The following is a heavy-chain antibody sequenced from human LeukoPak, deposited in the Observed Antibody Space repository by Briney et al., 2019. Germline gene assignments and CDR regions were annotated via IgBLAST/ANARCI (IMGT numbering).Heavy chain of an antibody. V-gene: IGHV3-74*01. Sequence: PGGSLRLSCAASGFTFSSYWMHWVRQAPGKGLVWVSRINSDGSSTSYADSVKGRFTNSRDNAKNTLYLQMNSLRAEDTAVYYCASIWVTTRGGVSDYWGQGTLVTVSS. CDR3: ASIWVTTRGGVSDY. CDR2: INSDGSST. J-gene: IGHJ4*02. CDR1: GFTFSSYW. D-gene: IGHD4-17*01.